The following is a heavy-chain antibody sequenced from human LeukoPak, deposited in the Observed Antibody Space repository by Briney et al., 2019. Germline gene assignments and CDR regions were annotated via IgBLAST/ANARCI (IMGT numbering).Heavy chain of an antibody. CDR3: AKDGYCSSTSCYYFDY. Sequence: PGGSLRLSCAASGFTFSSYAMSWVRQAPGKGLEWVSAISGSGGSTYYADSVKGRFTISRDNSKNTLYLQTNSLRAEDTAVYYCAKDGYCSSTSCYYFDYWGQGTLVTVSS. CDR1: GFTFSSYA. V-gene: IGHV3-23*01. J-gene: IGHJ4*02. CDR2: ISGSGGST. D-gene: IGHD2-2*01.